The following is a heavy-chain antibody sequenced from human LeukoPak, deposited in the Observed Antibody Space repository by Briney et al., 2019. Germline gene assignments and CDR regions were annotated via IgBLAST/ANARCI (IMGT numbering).Heavy chain of an antibody. CDR2: ISAYNGNT. D-gene: IGHD3-16*02. J-gene: IGHJ5*02. CDR3: ARARWITFGGVIVILDWFDP. CDR1: GYTFTSYG. Sequence: ASVNVSCKASGYTFTSYGISWVRQAAGQGLEWMGWISAYNGNTNYAQKLQGRVTMTTHTHTSTAYMELRSLRSDDTAVYYCARARWITFGGVIVILDWFDPWGQGTLVTVSS. V-gene: IGHV1-18*01.